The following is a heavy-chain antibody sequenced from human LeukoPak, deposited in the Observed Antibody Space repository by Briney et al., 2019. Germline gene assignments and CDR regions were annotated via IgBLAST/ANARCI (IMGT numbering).Heavy chain of an antibody. J-gene: IGHJ4*02. D-gene: IGHD4-17*01. V-gene: IGHV4-59*01. CDR2: IYYSGST. CDR3: ARGYGDFNFDY. Sequence: SETLSLTCTVSGGSISSYYWSWIRQPPGKGLEWIGYIYYSGSTNYNPSLKSQVTISVDTSKNQFSLKLSSVTAADTAVYYCARGYGDFNFDYWGQGTLVTVSS. CDR1: GGSISSYY.